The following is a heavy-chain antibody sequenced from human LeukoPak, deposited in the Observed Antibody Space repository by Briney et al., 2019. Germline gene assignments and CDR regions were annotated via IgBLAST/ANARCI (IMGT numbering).Heavy chain of an antibody. D-gene: IGHD5-12*01. J-gene: IGHJ4*02. Sequence: GGSLRLSCAASGFTFDDYAMHWVRQAPGKGLEWVSGISWNSGSIGYADSVKGRFTISRDNAKNSLYLQMNSLRAEDTALYYCARLTLSANDWCYDYWGQGTLVTVSS. CDR3: ARLTLSANDWCYDY. CDR1: GFTFDDYA. CDR2: ISWNSGSI. V-gene: IGHV3-9*01.